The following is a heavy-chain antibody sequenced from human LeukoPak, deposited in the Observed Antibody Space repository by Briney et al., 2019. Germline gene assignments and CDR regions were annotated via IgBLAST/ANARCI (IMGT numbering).Heavy chain of an antibody. CDR3: ARGGTTDSDNWFDT. J-gene: IGHJ5*02. Sequence: KPGESLKISCKGSGYRLTNYWIAWVRQMPGKGVEGMGIIYPGDSDTRYSPSFEGQVTLSADKSISNAYLEWSTPKGSDTAIYHCARGGTTDSDNWFDTWGQGTLVTVSS. CDR2: IYPGDSDT. V-gene: IGHV5-51*01. CDR1: GYRLTNYW. D-gene: IGHD4-11*01.